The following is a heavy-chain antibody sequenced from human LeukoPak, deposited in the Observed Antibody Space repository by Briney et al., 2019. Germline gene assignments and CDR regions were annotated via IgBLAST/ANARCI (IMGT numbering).Heavy chain of an antibody. D-gene: IGHD4-17*01. CDR3: ARGSSMTTEAFDP. CDR2: MNPNSGNA. CDR1: GYTFTSYD. Sequence: ASVKVSCKASGYTFTSYDINWVRQATGQGLEWMGWMNPNSGNAGYAQKFQGRVTITRNTSISTAYMELSSLRSEDTAVYYCARGSSMTTEAFDPWGQGTLVTVSS. J-gene: IGHJ5*02. V-gene: IGHV1-8*03.